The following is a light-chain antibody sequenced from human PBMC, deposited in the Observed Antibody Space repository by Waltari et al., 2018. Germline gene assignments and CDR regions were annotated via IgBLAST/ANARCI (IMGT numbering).Light chain of an antibody. CDR3: QTGGHGTWV. CDR2: GNSDGSH. V-gene: IGLV4-69*01. Sequence: QLVLTQSPSASASLGASVKLTCTLSSGHSSNVIAWLQQQPEKGPRYLMKGNSDGSHSKGEKIPDRFSGSSSGTEHYLTISSLQSEDEADYYCQTGGHGTWVFGGGTKLTVL. J-gene: IGLJ3*02. CDR1: SGHSSNV.